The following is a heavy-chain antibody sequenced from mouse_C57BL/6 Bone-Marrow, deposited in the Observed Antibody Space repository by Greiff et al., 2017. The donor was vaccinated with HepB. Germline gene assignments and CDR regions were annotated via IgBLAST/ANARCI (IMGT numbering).Heavy chain of an antibody. V-gene: IGHV2-2*01. D-gene: IGHD1-1*01. Sequence: QVQLQQSGPGLVQPSQSLSITCTVSGFSLTSYGVHWVRQSPGKGLEWLGVIWSGGSTDYNAAFISRLSISKDNSKSQVFFKMNSLQADDTAIYYCASSLGSSYGGFAYWGQGTLVTVSA. CDR2: IWSGGST. J-gene: IGHJ3*01. CDR1: GFSLTSYG. CDR3: ASSLGSSYGGFAY.